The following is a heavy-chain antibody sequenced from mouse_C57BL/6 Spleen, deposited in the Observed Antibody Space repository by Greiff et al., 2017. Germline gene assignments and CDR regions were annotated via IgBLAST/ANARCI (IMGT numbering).Heavy chain of an antibody. D-gene: IGHD2-4*01. V-gene: IGHV1-9*01. Sequence: VKLVESGAELMKPGASVKLSCKATGYTFTGYWIEWVKQRPGHGLEWIGEILPGSGSTNYNEKFKGKATFTADTSSNTAYMQLSSLTTEDSAIYYCARKRVYYDYDDWYFDVWGTGTTVTVSS. CDR2: ILPGSGST. J-gene: IGHJ1*03. CDR1: GYTFTGYW. CDR3: ARKRVYYDYDDWYFDV.